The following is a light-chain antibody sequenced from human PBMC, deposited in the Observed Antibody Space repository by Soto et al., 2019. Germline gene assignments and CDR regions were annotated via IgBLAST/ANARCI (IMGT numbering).Light chain of an antibody. J-gene: IGKJ4*01. CDR2: DAY. CDR3: QHYKTWPLA. V-gene: IGKV3-15*01. CDR1: QGVGST. Sequence: EIVLTQSPATLSVSPGERVTLSCRASQGVGSTLAWYRQQPGQAPRLLIYDAYIRATGVPARFSGSGSGTEFTLTISSLQSEDFALYYCQHYKTWPLAVGGGTKVDIK.